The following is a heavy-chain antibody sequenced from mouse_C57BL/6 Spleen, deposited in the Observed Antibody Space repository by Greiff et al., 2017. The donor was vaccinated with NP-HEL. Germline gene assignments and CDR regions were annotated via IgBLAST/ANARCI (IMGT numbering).Heavy chain of an antibody. CDR1: GYTFTSYW. CDR2: IYPGSGST. CDR3: ALDSSGYRGYFDV. J-gene: IGHJ1*03. Sequence: QVHVKQPGAELVKPGASVKMSCKASGYTFTSYWITWVKQRPGQGLEWIGDIYPGSGSTNYNEKFKSKATLTVDTSSSTAYMQLSSLTSEDSAVYYCALDSSGYRGYFDVWGTGTTVTVSS. V-gene: IGHV1-55*01. D-gene: IGHD3-2*02.